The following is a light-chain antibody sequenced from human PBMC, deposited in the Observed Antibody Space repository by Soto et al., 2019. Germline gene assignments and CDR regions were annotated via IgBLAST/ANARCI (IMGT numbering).Light chain of an antibody. J-gene: IGLJ3*02. CDR3: QSYDNNNRV. CDR1: SGSIASTY. Sequence: NFMLTQPHSVSESPGKTVTFSYTRSSGSIASTYVQWYQQRPGSAPTTVIYEYKERPSGVPDRFSGSIDSSSNSASLTISGLKTEDEADYYCQSYDNNNRVFGGGTKLTVL. CDR2: EYK. V-gene: IGLV6-57*04.